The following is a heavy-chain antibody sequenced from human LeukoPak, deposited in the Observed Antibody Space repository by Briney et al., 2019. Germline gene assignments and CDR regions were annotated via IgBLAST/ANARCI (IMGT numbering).Heavy chain of an antibody. CDR3: AKDGHDSSGYPAQVDY. V-gene: IGHV3-23*01. J-gene: IGHJ4*02. Sequence: GGSLRLSCAASGFTFSSYEMNWVRQAPGKGLEWVSAISGSGGSTYYADSVKGRFTISRDNSKNTLYLQMNSLRAEDTAVYYCAKDGHDSSGYPAQVDYWGQGTLVTVSS. CDR1: GFTFSSYE. CDR2: ISGSGGST. D-gene: IGHD3-22*01.